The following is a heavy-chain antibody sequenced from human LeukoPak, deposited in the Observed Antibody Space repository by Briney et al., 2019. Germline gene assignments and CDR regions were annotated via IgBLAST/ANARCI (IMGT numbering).Heavy chain of an antibody. J-gene: IGHJ4*02. CDR3: ARPRITMVRGVIPPYYFDY. CDR1: GYTFTSYG. V-gene: IGHV1-18*01. Sequence: GASVKVSCKASGYTFTSYGISRVRQAPGQGLEWMGWISAYNGNINYAQKLQGRVTMTTDTSTSTAYMELRSLRSDDTAVYYCARPRITMVRGVIPPYYFDYWGQGTLVTVSS. D-gene: IGHD3-10*01. CDR2: ISAYNGNI.